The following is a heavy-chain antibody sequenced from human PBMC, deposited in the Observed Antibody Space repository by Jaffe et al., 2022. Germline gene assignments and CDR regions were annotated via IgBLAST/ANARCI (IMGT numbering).Heavy chain of an antibody. Sequence: EVQLVESGGGLVKPGGSLRLSCEASGFDFSTHSMNWVRRAPGKGLEWVSSISITSTYIYYVDSVRGRFTISRDNAKNSLYLQMNRLTVEDTAVYYCARDLAPNMITVTTGDFDYWGQGTPVTVSS. J-gene: IGHJ4*02. CDR2: ISITSTYI. D-gene: IGHD4-17*01. V-gene: IGHV3-21*01. CDR3: ARDLAPNMITVTTGDFDY. CDR1: GFDFSTHS.